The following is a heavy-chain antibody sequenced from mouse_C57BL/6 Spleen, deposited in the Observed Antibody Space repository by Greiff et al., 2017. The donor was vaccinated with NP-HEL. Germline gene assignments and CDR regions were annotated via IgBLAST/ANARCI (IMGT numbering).Heavy chain of an antibody. V-gene: IGHV2-2*01. CDR1: GFSLTSYG. D-gene: IGHD2-4*01. CDR3: ARNPLGDYDRAWFAY. Sequence: VQLQQSGPGLVQPSQSLSITCTVSGFSLTSYGVHWVRQSPGKGLEWLGVIWSGGSTDSNAAFISRLSISKDNSKSQVFFKMNSLQADDTAIYYCARNPLGDYDRAWFAYWGQGTLVTVSA. CDR2: IWSGGST. J-gene: IGHJ3*01.